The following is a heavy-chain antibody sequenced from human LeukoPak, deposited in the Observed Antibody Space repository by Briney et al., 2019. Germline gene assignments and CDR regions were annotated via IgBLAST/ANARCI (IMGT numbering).Heavy chain of an antibody. CDR2: ISYDGINK. CDR1: GFTFSNYA. J-gene: IGHJ4*02. Sequence: HPGGSLRLSCAASGFTFSNYAMHWVRQAPGKGLEWVALISYDGINKYYADSVKGRFTISRDNSKNTLYLQMNSLRAEDTAVYCCARDYYYDSSGYYYVDYWGQGTLVTVSS. CDR3: ARDYYYDSSGYYYVDY. V-gene: IGHV3-30-3*01. D-gene: IGHD3-22*01.